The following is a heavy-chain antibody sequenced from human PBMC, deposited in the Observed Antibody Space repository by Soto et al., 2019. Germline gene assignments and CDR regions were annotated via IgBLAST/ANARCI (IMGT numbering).Heavy chain of an antibody. D-gene: IGHD1-26*01. CDR3: ARDDSGFSGSHNFNYFNY. J-gene: IGHJ4*02. V-gene: IGHV1-3*04. CDR2: INTDNGKT. Sequence: GASVKVSCKASGYTFNRYAIHWVRQAPGHSLEWMGWINTDNGKTKSSQTFQGRVTFTRDTSAGTVYMQLSSLTSEDTAVYYCARDDSGFSGSHNFNYFNYGAQGALVTVSS. CDR1: GYTFNRYA.